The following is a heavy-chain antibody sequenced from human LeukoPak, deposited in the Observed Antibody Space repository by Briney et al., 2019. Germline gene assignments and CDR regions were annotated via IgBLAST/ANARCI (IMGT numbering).Heavy chain of an antibody. CDR2: ISAYNGNT. CDR1: GYTFTSYG. V-gene: IGHV1-18*01. J-gene: IGHJ5*02. D-gene: IGHD6-13*01. CDR3: ARELVPIAAAGTIGWFDP. Sequence: GASVKVSCKASGYTFTSYGISWVRQAPGQGLEWMGWISAYNGNTNYAQRLQGRVTITTDTTTSTPYIELSSLRADDTAVYYFARELVPIAAAGTIGWFDPWAQGTLVTVSS.